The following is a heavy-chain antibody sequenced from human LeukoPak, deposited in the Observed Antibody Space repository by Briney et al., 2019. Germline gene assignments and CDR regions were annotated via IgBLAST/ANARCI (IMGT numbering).Heavy chain of an antibody. CDR1: GYTFTSYY. V-gene: IGHV1-46*01. Sequence: ASVKVSCQVSGYTFTSYYMHWVRQAPGQGLEWMGIINPSGGSTSYAQKFQGRVTMARDTSTSTVYMELSSLRSEGTAVYYCARDPVGNTMVRGVPFDYWGQGTLVTVSS. CDR3: ARDPVGNTMVRGVPFDY. J-gene: IGHJ4*02. D-gene: IGHD3-10*01. CDR2: INPSGGST.